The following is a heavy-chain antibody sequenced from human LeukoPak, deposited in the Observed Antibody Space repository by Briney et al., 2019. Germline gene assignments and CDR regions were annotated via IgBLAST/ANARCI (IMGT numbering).Heavy chain of an antibody. Sequence: GGSLRLSCAASGFTFSSYWMSWVRQAPGKGLEWVANIKQDGSEKYYVDSVKGRFTISRDNAKNSLYLQMNSLRAEDTAVYYCARDGPEGYCSGGSCYPYWYFDLWGRGTLVTVSS. CDR2: IKQDGSEK. CDR1: GFTFSSYW. D-gene: IGHD2-15*01. V-gene: IGHV3-7*01. CDR3: ARDGPEGYCSGGSCYPYWYFDL. J-gene: IGHJ2*01.